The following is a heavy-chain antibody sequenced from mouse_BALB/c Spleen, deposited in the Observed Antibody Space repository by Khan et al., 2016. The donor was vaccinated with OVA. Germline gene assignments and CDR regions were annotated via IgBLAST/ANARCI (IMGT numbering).Heavy chain of an antibody. CDR2: IDSNGGST. D-gene: IGHD1-3*01. V-gene: IGHV5-6-3*01. Sequence: EVQLQESGGGIVQPGGSLKRSCAASRFTISSYGMSSVRQTPDKRLELVATIDSNGGSTDYPDSVKRRFTISGDNAKNALYLQMNNLRAEDTGIYYCTHERESAYWGQGTTLTVSS. CDR3: THERESAY. CDR1: RFTISSYG. J-gene: IGHJ2*01.